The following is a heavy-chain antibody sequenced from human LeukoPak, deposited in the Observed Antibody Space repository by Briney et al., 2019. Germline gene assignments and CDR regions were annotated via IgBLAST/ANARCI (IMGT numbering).Heavy chain of an antibody. CDR2: ISYDGSNK. Sequence: GRSLRLSCAASGFTFSSYAMHWVRQAPGKGLEWVAVISYDGSNKYYADSVKGRFTISRDNSKNTLYLQMNSLRAEDTAVYYCARDGHYDILTGYFQDWGQGTLVTVSS. D-gene: IGHD3-9*01. V-gene: IGHV3-30-3*01. J-gene: IGHJ1*01. CDR3: ARDGHYDILTGYFQD. CDR1: GFTFSSYA.